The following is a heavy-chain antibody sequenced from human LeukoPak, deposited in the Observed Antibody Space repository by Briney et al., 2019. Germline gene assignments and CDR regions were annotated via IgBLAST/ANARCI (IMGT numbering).Heavy chain of an antibody. CDR1: GGTFSSYA. CDR2: MNPNSGNT. Sequence: GASVKVSCKASGGTFSSYAISWVRQATGQGLEWMGWMNPNSGNTGYAQKFQGRVTMTRNTSISTAYMELSSLRSEDTAVYYCARPRSSGSYYGMDVWGQGTTVTASS. J-gene: IGHJ6*02. D-gene: IGHD3-10*01. V-gene: IGHV1-8*02. CDR3: ARPRSSGSYYGMDV.